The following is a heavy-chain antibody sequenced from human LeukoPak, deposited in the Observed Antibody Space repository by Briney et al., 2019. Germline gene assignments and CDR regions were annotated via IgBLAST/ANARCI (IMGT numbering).Heavy chain of an antibody. Sequence: ASVTVSCKASGYTFTEYYIHWVRQAPGQGLEWMGWIVPKSGGTKYAQKYQGRVTMTRDTSISTAYMELSSLRSDDTAVYYCARTASLAAFFDYWDQGTLVTVSS. CDR2: IVPKSGGT. D-gene: IGHD2-15*01. V-gene: IGHV1-2*02. CDR3: ARTASLAAFFDY. CDR1: GYTFTEYY. J-gene: IGHJ4*02.